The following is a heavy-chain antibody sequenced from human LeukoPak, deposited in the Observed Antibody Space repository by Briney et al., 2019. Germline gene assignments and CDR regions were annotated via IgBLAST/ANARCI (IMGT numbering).Heavy chain of an antibody. V-gene: IGHV4-39*01. CDR1: GVSISSSNSY. CDR2: IYYSGNT. Sequence: SETLSLTCTVSGVSISSSNSYWGWIRQPPGKGLEWISSIYYSGNTYYNASLKSQVSISIDTSKNQFSLRLTSVTAADTAVYYCARQTGSGLFILPGGQGTLVTVSS. D-gene: IGHD3/OR15-3a*01. CDR3: ARQTGSGLFILP. J-gene: IGHJ4*02.